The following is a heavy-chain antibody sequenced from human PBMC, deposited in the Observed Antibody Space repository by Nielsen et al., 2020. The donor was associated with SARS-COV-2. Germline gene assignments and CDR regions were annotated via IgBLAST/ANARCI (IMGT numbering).Heavy chain of an antibody. CDR3: ARDAGPSTFWSGYPIYYGMDV. D-gene: IGHD3-3*01. CDR1: GGTFNSYA. V-gene: IGHV1-69*04. J-gene: IGHJ6*02. CDR2: IIPILGIA. Sequence: SVKVSCKASGGTFNSYAISWVRQAPGQGLEWMGRIIPILGIANYAQKFQGRVTITADKSTSTAYMELSSLRSEDTAVYYCARDAGPSTFWSGYPIYYGMDVWGQGTTVTVSS.